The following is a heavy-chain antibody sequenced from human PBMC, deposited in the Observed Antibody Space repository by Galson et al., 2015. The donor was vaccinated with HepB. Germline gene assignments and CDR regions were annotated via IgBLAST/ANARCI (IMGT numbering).Heavy chain of an antibody. V-gene: IGHV3-23*01. CDR2: ISGSGGST. CDR1: GFTSSSYA. D-gene: IGHD6-6*01. J-gene: IGHJ4*02. CDR3: AKAPSSSSSRYFDY. Sequence: SLRLSCAASGFTSSSYAMSWVRQAPGKGLEWVSVISGSGGSTYYADSVKGRFTISRDNSKNTLYLQMNSLRAEDTAVYFCAKAPSSSSSRYFDYWGQGTLVTVSS.